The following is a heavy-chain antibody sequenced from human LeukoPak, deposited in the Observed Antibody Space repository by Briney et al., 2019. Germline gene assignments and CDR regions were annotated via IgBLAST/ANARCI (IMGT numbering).Heavy chain of an antibody. V-gene: IGHV3-30-3*01. CDR2: TSYDGSKK. J-gene: IGHJ3*01. CDR3: VRSYGSGTGNAFAG. CDR1: GFTFCSYA. Sequence: PGGSLRLSCVASGFTFCSYAKPWVRQAPGKGLEWVAVTSYDGSKKYYADSVKGRFTISRDNSKNTLYLQMNSLRAEDTAVYYSVRSYGSGTGNAFAGCGQGTMVTV. D-gene: IGHD3-10*01.